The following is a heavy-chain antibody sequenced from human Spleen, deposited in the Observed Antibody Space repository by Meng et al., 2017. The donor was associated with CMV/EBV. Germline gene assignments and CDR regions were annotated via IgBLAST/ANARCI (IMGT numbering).Heavy chain of an antibody. CDR2: VIPIFGTA. CDR3: ATGDSTGWYRFSWFDP. J-gene: IGHJ5*02. Sequence: GGTFSSYAISWVRQAPGQGLEWLGGVIPIFGTANYAQNFQGRVAITTDASMSTAYMELSSLRSEDTAFYYCATGDSTGWYRFSWFDPWGQGTLVTVSS. D-gene: IGHD6-19*01. V-gene: IGHV1-69*05. CDR1: GGTFSSYA.